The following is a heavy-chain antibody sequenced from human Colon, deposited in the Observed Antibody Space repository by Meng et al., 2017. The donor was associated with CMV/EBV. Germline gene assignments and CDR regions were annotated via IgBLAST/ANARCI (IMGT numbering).Heavy chain of an antibody. Sequence: GESLKISGAASGFKFKSYSMNWVRQAPGKGLVWVSAIRGSGGSTDYADSVKGRFTISRDNAKNSLYLQMNSLRAEDTAVYYCARVLLPTVLRFLEHRKIYGMDVWGQGTTVTVSS. V-gene: IGHV3-21*01. J-gene: IGHJ6*02. CDR1: GFKFKSYS. D-gene: IGHD3-3*01. CDR2: IRGSGGST. CDR3: ARVLLPTVLRFLEHRKIYGMDV.